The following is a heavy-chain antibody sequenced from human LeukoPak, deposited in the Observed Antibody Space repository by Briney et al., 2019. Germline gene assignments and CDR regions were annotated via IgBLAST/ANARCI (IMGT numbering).Heavy chain of an antibody. Sequence: SETLSLTCTVAGDSITSSGVYWGWVRQPPGKGLEWVGCAYYGGETYSNPSLKSRITISFDTSKNQFSLSLSSVTAADTALYFCVRLFSSGWPYFYGLGAWGQGTTVTVSS. CDR2: AYYGGET. CDR1: GDSITSSGVY. J-gene: IGHJ6*02. D-gene: IGHD6-19*01. V-gene: IGHV4-39*01. CDR3: VRLFSSGWPYFYGLGA.